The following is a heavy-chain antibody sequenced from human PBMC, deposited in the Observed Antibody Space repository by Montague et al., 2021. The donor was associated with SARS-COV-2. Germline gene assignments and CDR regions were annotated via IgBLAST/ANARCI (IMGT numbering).Heavy chain of an antibody. V-gene: IGHV3-30*03. CDR3: AREPKPVGYSYGYTFFEY. D-gene: IGHD5-18*01. J-gene: IGHJ4*02. CDR1: GFTFSSYA. CDR2: ISYNGRNT. Sequence: SLRLSCAASGFTFSSYALHWVRQAPGKGPEWVAVISYNGRNTQYXXSLKGRATISRDNSKNTLCLQVNSLRTDDTAVYYCAREPKPVGYSYGYTFFEYWGQGSLVTVSS.